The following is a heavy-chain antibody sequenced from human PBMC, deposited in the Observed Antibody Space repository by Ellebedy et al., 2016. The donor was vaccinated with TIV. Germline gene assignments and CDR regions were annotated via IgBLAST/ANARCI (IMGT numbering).Heavy chain of an antibody. Sequence: SETLSLTCTVSGGSLSSSPYYWGWIRQSPGKGLEWIGTVYYSGNTYYNPSLKSRVTISVDTSMNRFSLELNSVTAADTAVYYCARWFGELLYVRWFDPWGQGTLVTVSS. J-gene: IGHJ5*02. CDR3: ARWFGELLYVRWFDP. CDR1: GGSLSSSPYY. CDR2: VYYSGNT. V-gene: IGHV4-39*01. D-gene: IGHD3-10*01.